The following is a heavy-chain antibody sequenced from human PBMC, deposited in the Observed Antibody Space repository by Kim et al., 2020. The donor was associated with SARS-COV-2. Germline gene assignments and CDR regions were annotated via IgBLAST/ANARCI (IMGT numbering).Heavy chain of an antibody. J-gene: IGHJ3*02. V-gene: IGHV3-30*18. CDR3: AKDVGEMATTDAFDI. D-gene: IGHD5-12*01. CDR2: ISYDGSNK. CDR1: GFTFSSYG. Sequence: GGSLRLSCAASGFTFSSYGMHWVRQAPGKGLEWVAVISYDGSNKYYADSVKGRFTISRDNSKNTLYLQMNSLRAEDTAVYYCAKDVGEMATTDAFDIWG.